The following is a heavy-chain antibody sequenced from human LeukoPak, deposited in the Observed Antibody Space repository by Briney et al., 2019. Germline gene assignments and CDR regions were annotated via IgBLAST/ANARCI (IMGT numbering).Heavy chain of an antibody. CDR3: AKNLLGSEAFSWYFDL. J-gene: IGHJ2*01. CDR1: GFTFSNYA. V-gene: IGHV3-30-3*02. CDR2: ISYDGSIK. Sequence: SGGSLRLSCAASGFTFSNYAMHWIRQAPGKGLEWVAVISYDGSIKYYADSLKGRVTISRDNSKNTLYLQMHSLRAEDTAVYSCAKNLLGSEAFSWYFDLWGRGTLVTVSS. D-gene: IGHD1-26*01.